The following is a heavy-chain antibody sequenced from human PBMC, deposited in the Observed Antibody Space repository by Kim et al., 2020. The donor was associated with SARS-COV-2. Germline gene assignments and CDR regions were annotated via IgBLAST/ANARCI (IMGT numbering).Heavy chain of an antibody. CDR1: GFTFSSYA. V-gene: IGHV3-23*01. Sequence: GGSLRLSCAASGFTFSSYAMSWVRQAPGKGLEWVSTISSSGGSTYYADSVKGRFTISRDNSKNTLYLQMNSLSAEDTAVYYCAKDRHYYGSGSYYKDGMEVWGQRPRDTVSS. D-gene: IGHD3-10*01. CDR2: ISSSGGST. CDR3: AKDRHYYGSGSYYKDGMEV. J-gene: IGHJ6*01.